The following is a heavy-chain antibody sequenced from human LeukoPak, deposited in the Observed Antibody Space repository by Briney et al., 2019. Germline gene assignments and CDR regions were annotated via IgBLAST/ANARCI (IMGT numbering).Heavy chain of an antibody. CDR3: ARDNGNEGYFDY. Sequence: ASVRVSCKASGNTFTTYGISWVRQAPGQGLEWMGWISPYNGNTSYAQKLQGRVTLTADTSTSTAYMELRSLRSDDTAVYYCARDNGNEGYFDYWGQGTLVTVSS. CDR1: GNTFTTYG. V-gene: IGHV1-18*01. CDR2: ISPYNGNT. D-gene: IGHD1-20*01. J-gene: IGHJ4*02.